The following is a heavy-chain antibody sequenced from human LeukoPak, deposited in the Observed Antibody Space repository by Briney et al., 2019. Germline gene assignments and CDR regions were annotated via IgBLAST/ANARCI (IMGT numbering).Heavy chain of an antibody. J-gene: IGHJ4*02. CDR2: IRDDGSNK. V-gene: IGHV3-30*02. CDR1: GFTFSSYG. CDR3: AKDLGGSGYFLPNFYY. Sequence: PGGSLRLSCAASGFTFSSYGMHWVRQAPGKGLEWVAFIRDDGSNKYYADSVKGRFTISRDNSKNTLYLQMNSLRAEDTAVYYCAKDLGGSGYFLPNFYYWGQGTLVTVSS. D-gene: IGHD3-3*01.